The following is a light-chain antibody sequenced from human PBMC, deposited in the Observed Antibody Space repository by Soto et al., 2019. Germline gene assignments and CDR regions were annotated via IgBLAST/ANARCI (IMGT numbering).Light chain of an antibody. V-gene: IGKV3-15*01. CDR2: DTS. J-gene: IGKJ1*01. CDR1: QGIGDT. Sequence: EVLMTQSPSTLSVSPGERATLSCRASQGIGDTLAWYQHKPGQTPRLLIYDTSTRATGVPTRFSGSGSGTEFTLTISSLQSEDFEVYYCQQYNNWPRTFGQGTKVDIK. CDR3: QQYNNWPRT.